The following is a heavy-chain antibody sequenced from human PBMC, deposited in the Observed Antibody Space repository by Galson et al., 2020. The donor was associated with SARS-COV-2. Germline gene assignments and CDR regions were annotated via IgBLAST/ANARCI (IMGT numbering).Heavy chain of an antibody. Sequence: GGSLSLSCAASGITFSNYDMHWVRHIAGKGLEWVSSIGTLFDTYYSASVTGRFTIARENAKSSSFLQMNNLSAVDTAVYFCTRAYGASPLDVWGQGTTVVVSS. V-gene: IGHV3-13*01. D-gene: IGHD2-21*01. CDR2: IGTLFDT. CDR1: GITFSNYD. CDR3: TRAYGASPLDV. J-gene: IGHJ6*02.